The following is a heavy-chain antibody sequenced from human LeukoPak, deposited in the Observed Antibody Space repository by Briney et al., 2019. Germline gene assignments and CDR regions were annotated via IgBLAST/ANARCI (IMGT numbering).Heavy chain of an antibody. CDR3: AKEKRITMVRGVKVFPHRFDP. CDR1: GFTFSSYG. V-gene: IGHV3-30*02. D-gene: IGHD3-10*01. CDR2: IRYDGSNK. Sequence: PGGSLRLSCAASGFTFSSYGMHWVRQAPGKGLEWVAFIRYDGSNKYYADSVKGRFTISRDNSKNTLYLQMNSLRAEDTAVYYCAKEKRITMVRGVKVFPHRFDPWGQGTLVTVSS. J-gene: IGHJ5*02.